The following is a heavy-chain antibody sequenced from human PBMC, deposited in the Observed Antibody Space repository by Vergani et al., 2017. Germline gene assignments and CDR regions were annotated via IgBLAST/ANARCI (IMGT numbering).Heavy chain of an antibody. CDR2: INPNSGGT. Sequence: QVQLVQSGAEVKKPGASVKVSCKASGYTFTSYGISWVRQAPGQGLEWMGWINPNSGGTNYAQKFQGWVTMTRDTSISTAYMELSRLRSDDTAVYYCAGDKGPPVIRAGTPAVYYYYGMDVWGQGTTVTVSS. CDR3: AGDKGPPVIRAGTPAVYYYYGMDV. D-gene: IGHD6-13*01. V-gene: IGHV1-2*04. CDR1: GYTFTSYG. J-gene: IGHJ6*02.